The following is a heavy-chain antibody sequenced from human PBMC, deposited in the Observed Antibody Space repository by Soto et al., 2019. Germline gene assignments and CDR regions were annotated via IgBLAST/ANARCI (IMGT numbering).Heavy chain of an antibody. CDR3: AICIELRYFDRPFEY. CDR1: GGTFTNYT. D-gene: IGHD3-9*01. V-gene: IGHV1-69*06. Sequence: QVQLVQSGAEVKKPGSSVKVSCKASGGTFTNYTISGVRQAPGQGLEWMGGIIPMFGTTNHAQKFQGRVTINANKSTTTAHMELSSLRSEDTAMYYCAICIELRYFDRPFEYWGQGTLVTVSS. CDR2: IIPMFGTT. J-gene: IGHJ4*02.